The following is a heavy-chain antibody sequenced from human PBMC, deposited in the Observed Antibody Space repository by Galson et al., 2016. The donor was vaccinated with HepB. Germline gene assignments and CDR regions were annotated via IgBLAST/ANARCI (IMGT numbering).Heavy chain of an antibody. Sequence: SLRLSCAASGFTFNTYGIQWVRQAPGKGLEWVAVITYDGNNKYYAESVKGRFTISRDNSKNTLFLQMNSLRAEDTAVYYCATPRDSSGSYFPPRDWGQGTLVTVSS. CDR1: GFTFNTYG. J-gene: IGHJ4*02. V-gene: IGHV3-30*03. D-gene: IGHD1-26*01. CDR3: ATPRDSSGSYFPPRD. CDR2: ITYDGNNK.